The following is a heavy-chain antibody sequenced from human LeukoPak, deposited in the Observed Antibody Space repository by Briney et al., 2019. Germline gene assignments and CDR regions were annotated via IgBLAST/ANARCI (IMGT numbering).Heavy chain of an antibody. D-gene: IGHD1-26*01. CDR3: AKALVGATNYFDY. V-gene: IGHV3-23*01. J-gene: IGHJ4*02. Sequence: GGSLRLSCAASGFTFSSYAMSWVRQAPGKGLEWVSAISGSGGSTYYADSVKGRFTNSRDNSKNTLYLQMNSLRAEDTAVYYCAKALVGATNYFDYWGQGTLVTVSS. CDR2: ISGSGGST. CDR1: GFTFSSYA.